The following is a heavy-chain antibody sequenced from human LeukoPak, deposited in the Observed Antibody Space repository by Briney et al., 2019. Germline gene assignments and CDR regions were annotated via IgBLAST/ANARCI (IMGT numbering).Heavy chain of an antibody. J-gene: IGHJ4*02. D-gene: IGHD1-26*01. V-gene: IGHV3-23*01. Sequence: GGSLRLSCAASGFTFSSYAMSWVCQAPGKGLEWVSGISDSGGSTYYADSVKGRFIISRDNSKNTLYLQMNSLRAEDTAVYYCAKVGGWEQIDYWGQGTLVTVSS. CDR2: ISDSGGST. CDR3: AKVGGWEQIDY. CDR1: GFTFSSYA.